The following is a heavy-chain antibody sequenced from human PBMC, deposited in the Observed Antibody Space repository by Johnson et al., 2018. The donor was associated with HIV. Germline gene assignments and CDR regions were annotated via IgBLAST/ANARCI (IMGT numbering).Heavy chain of an antibody. D-gene: IGHD6-13*01. V-gene: IGHV3-64*01. Sequence: MLLVESGGGLVQPGGSLRLSCAASGFTFSSYAIHWVRQAPGKGLEYVSAISSNGGSTYYANSVKGRFTISRDNSKNTLYLQMNSLRAEDTAVYYCARGKGAAVGLDAFDIWGQGIRVTVSS. CDR3: ARGKGAAVGLDAFDI. CDR2: ISSNGGST. J-gene: IGHJ3*02. CDR1: GFTFSSYA.